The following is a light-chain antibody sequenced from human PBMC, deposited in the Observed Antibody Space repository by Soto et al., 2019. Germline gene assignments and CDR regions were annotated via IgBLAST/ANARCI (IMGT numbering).Light chain of an antibody. V-gene: IGLV1-44*01. J-gene: IGLJ2*01. Sequence: QSVLTQPTSASGTPGQRVTISCSGSSSNIGSNTVNWYQQLPGTAPKLLIYSNNQRPSGVPDRFSGSKSGTSASLAISGLQSEDEADYYCAAWDDSLNAVFGGGTKLTV. CDR2: SNN. CDR1: SSNIGSNT. CDR3: AAWDDSLNAV.